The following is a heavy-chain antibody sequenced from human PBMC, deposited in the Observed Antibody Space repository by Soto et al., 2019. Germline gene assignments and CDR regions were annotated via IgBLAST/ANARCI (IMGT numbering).Heavy chain of an antibody. J-gene: IGHJ6*02. CDR3: ARVAGSSSVTYAYKSYCYVMDV. Sequence: SSVKVSCKASGVTFSSYAISWVRQAPGQGLEWMGGSIPILGTANYAQKFQGRVTIAADESTSTAYRELSSLRSEHKAVYYCARVAGSSSVTYAYKSYCYVMDVWGQGTTVTVSS. CDR2: SIPILGTA. V-gene: IGHV1-69*13. D-gene: IGHD2-21*02. CDR1: GVTFSSYA.